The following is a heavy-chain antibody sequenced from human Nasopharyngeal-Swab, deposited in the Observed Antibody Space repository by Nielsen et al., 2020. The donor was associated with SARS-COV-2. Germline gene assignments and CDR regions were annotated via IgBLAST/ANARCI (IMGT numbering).Heavy chain of an antibody. CDR1: GDSFTSYW. V-gene: IGHV5-51*01. Sequence: GESLKISCKGSGDSFTSYWIAWVRQMPGKGLEWMGIIYPRHPDTRYCPSFQGQVTISADKSISTAYLQWSSLKASDTAMYYCVRPEGVATSFKYYFQYGMDVWGQGTMVTVPS. D-gene: IGHD5-12*01. J-gene: IGHJ6*02. CDR2: IYPRHPDT. CDR3: VRPEGVATSFKYYFQYGMDV.